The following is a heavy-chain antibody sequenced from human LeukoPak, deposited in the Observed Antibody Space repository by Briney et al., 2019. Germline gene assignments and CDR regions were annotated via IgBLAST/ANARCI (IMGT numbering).Heavy chain of an antibody. J-gene: IGHJ4*02. V-gene: IGHV3-11*04. Sequence: LSLTCTVSGGSISSSSYYWGWIRQAPGKGLEWVSYISSSSSTIYYADSVKGRFTISRDNAKNSLYLQMNSLRAEDTAVYYCARDGPFYYDSSGPRSPTGYWGQGTLVTVSS. CDR3: ARDGPFYYDSSGPRSPTGY. CDR1: GGSISSSSYY. CDR2: ISSSSSTI. D-gene: IGHD3-22*01.